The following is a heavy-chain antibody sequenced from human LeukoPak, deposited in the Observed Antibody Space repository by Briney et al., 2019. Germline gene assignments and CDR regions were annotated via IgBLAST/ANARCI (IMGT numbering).Heavy chain of an antibody. D-gene: IGHD3-22*01. Sequence: SETLSLTCTVSGGSISSYYWSWIRQPPGKGLEWIGYIYYSGSTNYNPSLKSRVTISVDTSKNQFSLKLSSVTAADTAVYYCATYYDRAGSYYFDYWGQGTLVTVSS. CDR1: GGSISSYY. V-gene: IGHV4-59*12. CDR2: IYYSGST. CDR3: ATYYDRAGSYYFDY. J-gene: IGHJ4*02.